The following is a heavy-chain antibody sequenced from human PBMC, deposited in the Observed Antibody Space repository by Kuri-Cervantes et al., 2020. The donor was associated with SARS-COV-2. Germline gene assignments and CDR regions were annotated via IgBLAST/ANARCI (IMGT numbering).Heavy chain of an antibody. V-gene: IGHV6-1*01. CDR2: TYYRSKWYH. CDR3: ARVTTGTLDY. Sequence: SETLSLTFAISGDSVSSNSAGWNWIRQSPSRGLEWLGRTYYRSKWYHDYAVSVKSRIIINPDTSKNQFSLQLSSVTPEDTAVYYCARVTTGTLDYWGQGTLVTVSS. CDR1: GDSVSSNSAG. D-gene: IGHD1-1*01. J-gene: IGHJ4*02.